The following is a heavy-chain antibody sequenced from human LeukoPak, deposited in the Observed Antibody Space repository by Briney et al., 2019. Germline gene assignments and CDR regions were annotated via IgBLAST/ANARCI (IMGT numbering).Heavy chain of an antibody. D-gene: IGHD3-10*01. CDR1: GGSISSSSYY. CDR3: ARHSLESGYYYMDV. Sequence: SETLPLTCTVSGGSISSSSYYWGWIRQPPGKGLEWIGSIYYSGSTYYNPSLKSRVTVSVDTSKNQFSLKLSSVTAADTAVYYCARHSLESGYYYMDVWGKGTTVTISS. CDR2: IYYSGST. V-gene: IGHV4-39*01. J-gene: IGHJ6*03.